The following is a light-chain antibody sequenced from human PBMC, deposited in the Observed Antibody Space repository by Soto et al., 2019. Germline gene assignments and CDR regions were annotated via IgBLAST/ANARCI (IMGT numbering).Light chain of an antibody. Sequence: QSALTQSPSASGSPGQSVTISCTGTSSDIGCYDSVSWYQQHPGKAPKVMIYDVSKRPSGVPDRFSGSKSGNTASLTVSALQAEDEADYYCSSYTDRNNLVFGTGTKVTVL. CDR2: DVS. J-gene: IGLJ1*01. CDR1: SSDIGCYDS. CDR3: SSYTDRNNLV. V-gene: IGLV2-8*01.